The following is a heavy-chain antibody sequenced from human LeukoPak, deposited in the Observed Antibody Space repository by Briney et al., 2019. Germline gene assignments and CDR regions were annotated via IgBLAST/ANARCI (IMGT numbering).Heavy chain of an antibody. V-gene: IGHV1-46*01. D-gene: IGHD2-2*02. CDR2: INPSGGST. CDR3: ARGHCSSTSCYTVGILADV. CDR1: GYTFTSYY. Sequence: ASVKVSCKASGYTFTSYYMHWVRQAPGQGLEWMGIINPSGGSTSYAQKFQGRVTMTRDTSTSTVCMELSSLRSEDTAVYYCARGHCSSTSCYTVGILADVWGQGTTVTVSS. J-gene: IGHJ6*02.